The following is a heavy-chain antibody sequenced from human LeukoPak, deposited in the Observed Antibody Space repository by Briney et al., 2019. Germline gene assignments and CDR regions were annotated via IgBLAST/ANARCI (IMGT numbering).Heavy chain of an antibody. Sequence: SETLSLTRTVSGGSISSYYWSWLRQPPGKGLEWLGFIYYSGSTHYKSSLKSRVTISVDTSKNQFSLRLSSVTAADTAVYYCARHSGSSPHYFDYWGQGTLVTVSS. D-gene: IGHD1-26*01. CDR2: IYYSGST. J-gene: IGHJ4*02. V-gene: IGHV4-59*08. CDR3: ARHSGSSPHYFDY. CDR1: GGSISSYY.